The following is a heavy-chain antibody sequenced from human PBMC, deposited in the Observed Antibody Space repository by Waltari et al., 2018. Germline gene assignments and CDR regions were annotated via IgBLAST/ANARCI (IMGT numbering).Heavy chain of an antibody. V-gene: IGHV4-30-2*01. CDR3: ARSRELRFLEWNSWFDP. J-gene: IGHJ5*02. CDR2: IYHSGST. Sequence: QLQLQESGSGLVKPSQTLSLTCAVSGGSISSGGYSWSWIRQPPGKGLEWIGYIYHSGSTYYNPSLKSRVTISVDRSKNQFSLKLSSVTAADTAVYYCARSRELRFLEWNSWFDPWGQGTLVTVSS. CDR1: GGSISSGGYS. D-gene: IGHD3-3*01.